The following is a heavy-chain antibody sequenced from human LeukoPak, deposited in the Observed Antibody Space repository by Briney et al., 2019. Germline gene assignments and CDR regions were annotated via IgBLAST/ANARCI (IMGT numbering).Heavy chain of an antibody. CDR1: GGSVSSGSYY. Sequence: SETLSPTCAVSGGSVSSGSYYWSWIRQPPGKGLEWIGYIYYSGSTNYNPSLKSRVTISVDTSKNQFSLKLSSVTAADTAVYYCARTQGTAAGYDYWGQGTLVTVSS. J-gene: IGHJ4*02. CDR3: ARTQGTAAGYDY. CDR2: IYYSGST. D-gene: IGHD1-1*01. V-gene: IGHV4-61*01.